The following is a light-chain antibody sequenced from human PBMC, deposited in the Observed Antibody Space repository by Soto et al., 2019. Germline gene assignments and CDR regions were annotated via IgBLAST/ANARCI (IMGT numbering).Light chain of an antibody. CDR3: QQSGNTPPWT. CDR1: QSISRY. J-gene: IGKJ1*01. V-gene: IGKV1-39*01. Sequence: EIQMTQSPSSLSASVGDRVTITCRASQSISRYLNWYQQKPGKAPKLLIYAASSLQSGVPSRFSGSGSGTEFTLTITSLQPEDFATYYCQQSGNTPPWTFGQGTKVDIK. CDR2: AAS.